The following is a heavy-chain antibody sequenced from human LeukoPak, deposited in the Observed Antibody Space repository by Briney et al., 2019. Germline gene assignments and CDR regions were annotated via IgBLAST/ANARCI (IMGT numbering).Heavy chain of an antibody. D-gene: IGHD6-19*01. J-gene: IGHJ4*02. CDR2: INPNSGDT. V-gene: IGHV1-2*02. Sequence: EASVKVSCKASGYTFTGYYMHWVRQAPGQGLEWMGWINPNSGDTNFAQKFQGRVTMTRDTSISTAYMELSGLTSDDTAVYYCARAAGSWYYFDYWGQGTLVTVPS. CDR3: ARAAGSWYYFDY. CDR1: GYTFTGYY.